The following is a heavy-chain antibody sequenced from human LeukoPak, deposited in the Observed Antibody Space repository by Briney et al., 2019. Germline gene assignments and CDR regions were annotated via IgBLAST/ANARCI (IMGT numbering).Heavy chain of an antibody. Sequence: GGSLRLSCAASGFTFRSYWMHWVRQAPGKGLVWVSRINSDGSSTSYADSVKGRFTISRDNAKNTLYLQMNSLRAEDTAVYYCARDLDIVVVPAAISGAFDIWGQGTMVTVSS. V-gene: IGHV3-74*01. CDR3: ARDLDIVVVPAAISGAFDI. J-gene: IGHJ3*02. D-gene: IGHD2-2*01. CDR2: INSDGSST. CDR1: GFTFRSYW.